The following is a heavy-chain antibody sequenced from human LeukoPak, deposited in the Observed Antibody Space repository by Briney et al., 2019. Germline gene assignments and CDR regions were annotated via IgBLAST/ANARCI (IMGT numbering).Heavy chain of an antibody. D-gene: IGHD3-16*01. V-gene: IGHV4-4*07. J-gene: IGHJ4*02. CDR1: GGSISSYY. Sequence: SETLSLTCTVSGGSISSYYWSWIRQPAGKGLEWIGRINTSGNSNYNPSLRSRVTMSVDTSKNQFSLNLSSVTAADTAVYYCASYEGGVMVYWGQGTLVTVSS. CDR3: ASYEGGVMVY. CDR2: INTSGNS.